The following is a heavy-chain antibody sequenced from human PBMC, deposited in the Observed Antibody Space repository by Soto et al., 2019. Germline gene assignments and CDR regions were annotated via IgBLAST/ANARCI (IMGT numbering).Heavy chain of an antibody. V-gene: IGHV3-30*18. J-gene: IGHJ4*02. CDR1: GFTFSSYG. D-gene: IGHD3-22*01. Sequence: GGSLRLSCAASGFTFSSYGMHWVRQAPGKGLEWVAVISYDGSNKYYADSVKGRFTISRDNSKNTLYLQMNSLRAEDTAVYYCAKDNVDYDSSGMPNRYYFDYWGQGTLVTVSS. CDR3: AKDNVDYDSSGMPNRYYFDY. CDR2: ISYDGSNK.